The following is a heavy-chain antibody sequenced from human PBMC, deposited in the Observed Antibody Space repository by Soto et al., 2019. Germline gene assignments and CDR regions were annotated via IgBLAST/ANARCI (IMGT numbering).Heavy chain of an antibody. CDR1: GYTFTSYG. D-gene: IGHD3-10*01. J-gene: IGHJ6*02. CDR3: ARDRLLWFGELLSYGMDV. CDR2: ISAYNGNT. V-gene: IGHV1-18*01. Sequence: ASVKVSCKASGYTFTSYGISWVRQAPGQGLEWMGWISAYNGNTNYAQKLQGRVTMTTDTSTSTAYMELSSLRSEDTAVYYCARDRLLWFGELLSYGMDVWGQGTTVTVSS.